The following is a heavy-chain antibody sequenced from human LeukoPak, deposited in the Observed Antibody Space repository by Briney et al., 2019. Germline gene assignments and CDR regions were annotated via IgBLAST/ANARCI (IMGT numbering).Heavy chain of an antibody. CDR1: GYTFTGYY. J-gene: IGHJ5*02. D-gene: IGHD5-24*01. V-gene: IGHV1-69*13. Sequence: SVKVSCKASGYTFTGYYMHWVRQAPGQGLEWMGGIIPIFGTANYAQKFQGRVTITADESTSTAYMELSSLRSEDTAVYYCARDPVEMATIVDPWGQGTLVTVSS. CDR3: ARDPVEMATIVDP. CDR2: IIPIFGTA.